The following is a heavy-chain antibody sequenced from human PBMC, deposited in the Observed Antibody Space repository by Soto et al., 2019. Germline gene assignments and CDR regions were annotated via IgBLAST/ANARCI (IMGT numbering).Heavy chain of an antibody. D-gene: IGHD6-6*01. V-gene: IGHV3-30*18. CDR1: GFTFSSYG. J-gene: IGHJ4*02. CDR2: ISYDGSNK. CDR3: AKGTLSVAARLDFDL. Sequence: GGSLRLSCAASGFTFSSYGMHWVRQAPGKGLEWVAVISYDGSNKYYADSVKGRFTISGDNSENTLYLQMNSLRAEDTALYYCAKGTLSVAARLDFDLWGQGTLVTVSS.